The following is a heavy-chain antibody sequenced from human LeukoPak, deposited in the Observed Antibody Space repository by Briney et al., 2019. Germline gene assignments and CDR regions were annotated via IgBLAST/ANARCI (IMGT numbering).Heavy chain of an antibody. CDR1: GFTFSSYS. V-gene: IGHV3-21*01. CDR3: ASPRTDWGPFDY. J-gene: IGHJ4*02. D-gene: IGHD3/OR15-3a*01. Sequence: GGSLRLSCAASGFTFSSYSMNWVRQAPGKGLGWVSSISSSSSYIYYADSVKGRFTISRDNAKNSLYLQMNSLRAEDTAVYYCASPRTDWGPFDYWGQGTLVTVSS. CDR2: ISSSSSYI.